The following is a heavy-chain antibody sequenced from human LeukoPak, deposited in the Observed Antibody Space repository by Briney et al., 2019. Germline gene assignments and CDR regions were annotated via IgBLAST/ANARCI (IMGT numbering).Heavy chain of an antibody. V-gene: IGHV4-59*08. CDR3: ARVGDGWRAAFDI. J-gene: IGHJ3*02. CDR2: FSYIRST. D-gene: IGHD2-15*01. CDR1: GGSIRTYD. Sequence: PSETLSLTCSVSGGSIRTYDWSWIRQPPGKGLEWIGCFSYIRSTNYNPSLKSRVTMSVDTSKNQLSLKLNSVTAADTAVYYCARVGDGWRAAFDIWGQGTMVTVSS.